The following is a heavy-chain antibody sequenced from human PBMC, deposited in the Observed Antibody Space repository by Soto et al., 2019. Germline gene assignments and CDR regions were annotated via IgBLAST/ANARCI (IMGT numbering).Heavy chain of an antibody. CDR2: INPNSGGT. Sequence: QVQLVQSGAEVKKPGASVKVSCKASGYTFTGYYMHWVRQAPGQGLEWMGWINPNSGGTNYAQKFQGWVTMTRDTSISTAYMELSRLRCDDTAVYYCARGHSGAGTVDWFDPWGQGTLVTVSS. J-gene: IGHJ5*02. D-gene: IGHD6-19*01. CDR1: GYTFTGYY. V-gene: IGHV1-2*04. CDR3: ARGHSGAGTVDWFDP.